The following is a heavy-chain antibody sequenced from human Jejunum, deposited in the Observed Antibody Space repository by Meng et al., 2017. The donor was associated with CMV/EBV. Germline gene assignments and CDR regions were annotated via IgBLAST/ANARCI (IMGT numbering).Heavy chain of an antibody. V-gene: IGHV4-34*01. CDR1: FVCYY. CDR2: SDHSGST. D-gene: IGHD6-19*01. CDR3: ARGYHGPGIAVTGADIDY. J-gene: IGHJ4*02. Sequence: FVCYYWRWIRQPPGKGLEWIGESDHSGSTNYSPSLKSRVTISVDASKSQFSLRLSSVTAADTAIYYCARGYHGPGIAVTGADIDYWGQGTLVTVSS.